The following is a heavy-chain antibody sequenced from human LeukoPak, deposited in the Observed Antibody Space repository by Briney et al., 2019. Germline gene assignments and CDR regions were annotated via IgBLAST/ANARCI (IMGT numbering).Heavy chain of an antibody. D-gene: IGHD2-21*02. J-gene: IGHJ4*02. CDR2: IRHDGSAT. CDR1: GFTFSSYG. V-gene: IGHV3-30*02. Sequence: GGSLTLSCTASGFTFSSYGIHWARQAPGKGLEWVTFIRHDGSATYYADSVKGRFTRSRDTSKSTVYLEVNSLRPEDTAVYYXXXLMVGXAXVRVTHLDYXGQGTLLSVSS. CDR3: XXLMVGXAXVRVTHLDY.